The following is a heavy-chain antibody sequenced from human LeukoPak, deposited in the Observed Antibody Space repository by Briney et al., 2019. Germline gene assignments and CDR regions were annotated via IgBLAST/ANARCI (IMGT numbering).Heavy chain of an antibody. Sequence: PGGSLRLSCAASGFTFSSYGMHWVRQAPGKGLGWVAVIWYDGSNKYYADSVKGRFTISRDNSKITLYLQMNSLRAEDTAVYYCARAYSRRDAFDIWGQGTMVTVSS. V-gene: IGHV3-33*01. CDR3: ARAYSRRDAFDI. CDR1: GFTFSSYG. CDR2: IWYDGSNK. J-gene: IGHJ3*02. D-gene: IGHD6-13*01.